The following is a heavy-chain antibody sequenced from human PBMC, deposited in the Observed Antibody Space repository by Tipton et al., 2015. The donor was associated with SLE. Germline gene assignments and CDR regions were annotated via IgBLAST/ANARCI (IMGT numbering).Heavy chain of an antibody. V-gene: IGHV4-59*01. CDR2: IYYTGST. J-gene: IGHJ6*03. Sequence: TLSLTCTVSGGSINSYYWGWIRQPPGKGLEWIGYIYYTGSTSYNPSLESRATILVDTSKNQFSLKLSSVTAADTAVYYCARVPFYYYYYMDVWGKGTTVTVSS. CDR1: GGSINSYY. CDR3: ARVPFYYYYYMDV.